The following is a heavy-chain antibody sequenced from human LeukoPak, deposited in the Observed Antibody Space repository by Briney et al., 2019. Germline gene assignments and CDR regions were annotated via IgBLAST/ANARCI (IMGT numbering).Heavy chain of an antibody. CDR2: ISSSSSTI. Sequence: GGSLRLSCAASGFTFSSYEMNWVRQAPGKGLEWVSYISSSSSTIYYADSVKGRFTISRDNAKNSLYLQMNSLRAEDTAVYYCARDRVAAAGSSWGQGTLVTVSS. V-gene: IGHV3-48*01. CDR3: ARDRVAAAGSS. D-gene: IGHD6-13*01. J-gene: IGHJ5*02. CDR1: GFTFSSYE.